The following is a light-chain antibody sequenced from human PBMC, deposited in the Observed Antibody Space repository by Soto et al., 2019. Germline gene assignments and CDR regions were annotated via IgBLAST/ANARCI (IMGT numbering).Light chain of an antibody. J-gene: IGLJ1*01. CDR2: DVS. Sequence: QSALTQPASVSGSPGQSITISCTGTSSDVGDYNYVSWYQQHPGKAPKLMIYDVSNRPSGVSNRFSGSKSGNTASLTISGLQAEDDAYYYCSSYTSSSVYVFGTGTKLTVL. V-gene: IGLV2-14*01. CDR3: SSYTSSSVYV. CDR1: SSDVGDYNY.